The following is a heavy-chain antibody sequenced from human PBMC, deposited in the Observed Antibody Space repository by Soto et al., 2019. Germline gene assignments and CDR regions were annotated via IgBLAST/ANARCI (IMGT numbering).Heavy chain of an antibody. CDR3: ARADVFGVVTPLVDY. Sequence: SETLSLTCTVSGDSIGSGRYHWGWIRQPPGKGLEFIATIHYTGNTHYNPSLRSRVTIFVDTSKSQFSLRLSSVTAADTAVYYCARADVFGVVTPLVDYCGHGPLVSVPS. V-gene: IGHV4-39*01. CDR2: IHYTGNT. CDR1: GDSIGSGRYH. J-gene: IGHJ4*01. D-gene: IGHD3-3*01.